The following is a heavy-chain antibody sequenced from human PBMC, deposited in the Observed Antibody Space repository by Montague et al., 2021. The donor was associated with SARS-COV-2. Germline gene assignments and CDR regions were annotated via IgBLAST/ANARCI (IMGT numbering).Heavy chain of an antibody. V-gene: IGHV4-38-2*01. Sequence: SETLSLTCSVSGCSISSGNYWGWSRRPPRKGLEWFGNINHSGGTYYSPSLKSRVTVSVDTSKNQFSLRLSSVTAADTAVYYCARWYYGSGSYPHWGQGTLVTVSS. CDR3: ARWYYGSGSYPH. CDR2: INHSGGT. CDR1: GCSISSGNY. J-gene: IGHJ4*02. D-gene: IGHD3-10*01.